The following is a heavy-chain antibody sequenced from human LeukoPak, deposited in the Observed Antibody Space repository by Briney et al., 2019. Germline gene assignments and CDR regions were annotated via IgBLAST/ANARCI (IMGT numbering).Heavy chain of an antibody. Sequence: GGSLRLSCAASGFTLSNYAMSWVRQTPGKGLEWVSSIGGSGADTYSADSVKGRFIISRDNSKNTLYLQMNSLRAEDTAVYYCAKDLSPSGGFWGQGALVTVSS. V-gene: IGHV3-23*01. CDR1: GFTLSNYA. D-gene: IGHD5-12*01. J-gene: IGHJ4*02. CDR2: IGGSGADT. CDR3: AKDLSPSGGF.